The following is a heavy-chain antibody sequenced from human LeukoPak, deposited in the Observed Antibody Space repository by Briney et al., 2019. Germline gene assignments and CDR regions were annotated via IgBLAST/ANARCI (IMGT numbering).Heavy chain of an antibody. Sequence: ASVKVSCKASGYTFTSYAMHWVRQAPGQRLEWMGWINTGNGDTKYSQKFQGRVTITRDTSTSTAYMELSSLRSEDTAVYYCARDKSPYSSRNGVGDYWGQGTLVTVSS. V-gene: IGHV1-3*04. D-gene: IGHD3-22*01. CDR1: GYTFTSYA. CDR3: ARDKSPYSSRNGVGDY. CDR2: INTGNGDT. J-gene: IGHJ4*02.